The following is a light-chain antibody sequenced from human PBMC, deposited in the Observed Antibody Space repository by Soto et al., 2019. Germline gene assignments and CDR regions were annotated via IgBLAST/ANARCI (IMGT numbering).Light chain of an antibody. Sequence: DIEMTQSPSTLSASVGDRATITCRASQSISSRFAWYQQKPGQVPKLLIYKASSLESGVPSRFSGSGSGTEFTLTISSLQPDDFAAYYCQQYDSYSWTFGQGTKVEI. CDR3: QQYDSYSWT. CDR2: KAS. J-gene: IGKJ1*01. CDR1: QSISSR. V-gene: IGKV1-5*03.